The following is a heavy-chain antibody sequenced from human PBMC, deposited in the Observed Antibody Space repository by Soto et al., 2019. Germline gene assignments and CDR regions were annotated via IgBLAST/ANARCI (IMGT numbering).Heavy chain of an antibody. CDR1: GGSFSGYY. J-gene: IGHJ6*02. CDR2: INHSGST. Sequence: KTSETLSLTCAVYGGSFSGYYWSWIRQPPGKGLEWIGEINHSGSTNYNPPLKSRVTISVDTSKNQFSLKLSSVTAADTAVYYCAREPIVVVPAAIRLGYYHYGMDVWGQGTTVTVSS. V-gene: IGHV4-34*01. D-gene: IGHD2-2*01. CDR3: AREPIVVVPAAIRLGYYHYGMDV.